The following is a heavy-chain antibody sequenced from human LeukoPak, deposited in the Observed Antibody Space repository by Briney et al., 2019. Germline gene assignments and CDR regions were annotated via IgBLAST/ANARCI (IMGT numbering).Heavy chain of an antibody. V-gene: IGHV3-11*04. CDR2: ISSSGSTI. CDR3: AELGITMIGGV. J-gene: IGHJ6*04. CDR1: GFTFSDYY. D-gene: IGHD3-10*02. Sequence: GGSLRLSCAASGFTFSDYYMSCIRQAPGKGLECGSYISSSGSTIYYADSVKGRFTISRDNAKNSLYLQMNSLRAEDTAVYYCAELGITMIGGVWGKGTTVTISS.